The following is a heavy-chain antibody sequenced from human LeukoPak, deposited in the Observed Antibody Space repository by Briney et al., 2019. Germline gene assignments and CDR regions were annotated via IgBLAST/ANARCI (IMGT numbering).Heavy chain of an antibody. CDR1: GFTFSSYG. Sequence: PGRSLRLSCAASGFTFSSYGMHWVRQAPGKGLEWVAVISYDGSNKYYADSVKGRFTISRDNAKNSLYLQMNSLRAEDMALYYCAKGYYYDSSGYSDAFDIWGQGTMVTVSS. CDR2: ISYDGSNK. D-gene: IGHD3-22*01. CDR3: AKGYYYDSSGYSDAFDI. J-gene: IGHJ3*02. V-gene: IGHV3-30*18.